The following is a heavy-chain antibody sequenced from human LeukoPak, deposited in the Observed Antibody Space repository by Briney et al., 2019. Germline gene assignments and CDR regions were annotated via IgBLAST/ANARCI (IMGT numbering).Heavy chain of an antibody. D-gene: IGHD2-2*01. CDR2: IIPIFGTA. CDR3: ARVGCSSTSCLYYYMDV. CDR1: GGTFSSYA. V-gene: IGHV1-69*05. Sequence: ASVKVSCKASGGTFSSYAISWVRQSPGQGLEWMGGIIPIFGTANYAQKFQGRVTITTDESTSTAYMELSSLRSEDTAVYYCARVGCSSTSCLYYYMDVWGKGTTVTVSS. J-gene: IGHJ6*03.